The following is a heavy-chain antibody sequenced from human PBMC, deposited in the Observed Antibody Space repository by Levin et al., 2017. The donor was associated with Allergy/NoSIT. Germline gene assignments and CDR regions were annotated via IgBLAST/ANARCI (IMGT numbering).Heavy chain of an antibody. Sequence: PGGSLRLSCAASGFTFSSYGMHWVRQAPGKGLEWVAVIWYDGSNKYYADSVKGRFTISRDNSKNTLYLQMNSLRAEDTAVYYCARGYYYDPSPRGDAFDIWGQGTMVTVSS. CDR3: ARGYYYDPSPRGDAFDI. CDR1: GFTFSSYG. CDR2: IWYDGSNK. V-gene: IGHV3-33*01. D-gene: IGHD3-22*01. J-gene: IGHJ3*02.